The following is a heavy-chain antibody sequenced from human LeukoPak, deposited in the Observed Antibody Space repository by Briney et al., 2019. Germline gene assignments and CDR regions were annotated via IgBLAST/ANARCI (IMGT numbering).Heavy chain of an antibody. D-gene: IGHD3-22*01. CDR2: INTNTGNP. CDR3: ASGYYYDSSGYPLDFDY. V-gene: IGHV7-4-1*02. CDR1: GYTFTSYA. J-gene: IGHJ4*02. Sequence: GASVKVSCKASGYTFTSYAMNWVRQAPGQGLEWMGWINTNTGNPTYAQGFTGRFVFSLDTSVSTAYLQISSLKAEDTAVYYCASGYYYDSSGYPLDFDYWGQGTLVTVSS.